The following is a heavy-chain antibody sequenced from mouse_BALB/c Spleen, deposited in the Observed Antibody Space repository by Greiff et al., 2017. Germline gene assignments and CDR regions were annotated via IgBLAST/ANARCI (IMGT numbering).Heavy chain of an antibody. D-gene: IGHD2-14*01. J-gene: IGHJ2*01. CDR1: GFSLTGYG. CDR2: IWGDGST. Sequence: VKLVESGPGLVAPSQSLSITCTVSGFSLTGYGVNWVRQPPGKGLEWLGMIWGDGSTDYNSALKSRLSISKDNSKSQVFLKMNSLQTDDTAMYYCARSEAYYRYPLDYWGQGTTLTVSS. V-gene: IGHV2-6-7*01. CDR3: ARSEAYYRYPLDY.